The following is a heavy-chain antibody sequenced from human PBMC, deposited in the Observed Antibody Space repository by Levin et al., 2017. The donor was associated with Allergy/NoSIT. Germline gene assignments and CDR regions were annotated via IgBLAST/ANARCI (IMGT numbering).Heavy chain of an antibody. D-gene: IGHD6-13*01. V-gene: IGHV3-9*01. CDR3: AKGIGAAVHYAMDV. Sequence: GGSLRLSCAASGFNFDDYAMQWVREAPGKGLEWVAGISWNSDSIAYADSVKGRFTISRDNAKNSLYLQMNSLRAEDTALYYCAKGIGAAVHYAMDVWGQGTAVILSS. CDR2: ISWNSDSI. J-gene: IGHJ6*02. CDR1: GFNFDDYA.